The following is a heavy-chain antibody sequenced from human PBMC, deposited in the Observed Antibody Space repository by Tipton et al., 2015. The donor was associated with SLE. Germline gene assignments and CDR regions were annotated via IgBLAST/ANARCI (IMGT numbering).Heavy chain of an antibody. J-gene: IGHJ4*02. CDR3: ARDHFLDY. D-gene: IGHD2/OR15-2a*01. CDR2: ISNTGST. Sequence: TLSLTCTVSGDSINSYYWSWIRQSPGKGLEWIGYISNTGSTNYNPSLKSRLIISIDTSKNQFSLKLSSMSAADTAVYYCARDHFLDYWGQGILVTVS. V-gene: IGHV4-59*01. CDR1: GDSINSYY.